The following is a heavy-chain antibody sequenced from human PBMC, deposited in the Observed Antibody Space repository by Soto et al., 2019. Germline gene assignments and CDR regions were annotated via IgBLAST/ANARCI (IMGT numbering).Heavy chain of an antibody. Sequence: ASETLSLTCAVSGASISSYYWSWIRQPPGKGLEWIGYIYNSGSTDYNPALKSRVTISGDTSKKRFSLILRSVTAADTAVYYCARGGDPRMYYYGMDVWGPGTTVTVSS. D-gene: IGHD3-16*01. CDR1: GASISSYY. CDR2: IYNSGST. CDR3: ARGGDPRMYYYGMDV. J-gene: IGHJ6*02. V-gene: IGHV4-59*01.